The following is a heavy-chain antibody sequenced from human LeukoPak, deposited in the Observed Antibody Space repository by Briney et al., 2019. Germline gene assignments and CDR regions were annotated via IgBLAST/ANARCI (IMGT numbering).Heavy chain of an antibody. D-gene: IGHD6-13*01. Sequence: PSETLSLTCTVSGGSISSYYWSWIRQPAGKGLEWIGRIYTSGSTNYNPSLKSRVTMSVDTSKNQFSLKLSSVTAADTAVYYCARDRSTSWYLDWFDPWGQGTLVTVPS. CDR3: ARDRSTSWYLDWFDP. V-gene: IGHV4-4*07. CDR1: GGSISSYY. J-gene: IGHJ5*02. CDR2: IYTSGST.